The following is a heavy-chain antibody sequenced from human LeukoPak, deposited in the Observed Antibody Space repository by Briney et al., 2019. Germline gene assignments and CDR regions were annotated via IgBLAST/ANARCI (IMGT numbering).Heavy chain of an antibody. CDR3: ARTGTVGAFDI. J-gene: IGHJ3*02. V-gene: IGHV3-33*01. D-gene: IGHD4-23*01. CDR1: GFTFSSYG. Sequence: PGGSLRLSCAASGFTFSSYGMHWVRQAPGKGLEWVAVIWYDGSNKYYADSVKGRFTISRDNSKNTLYLQMNSLRAEDTAVYYGARTGTVGAFDIWGQGTMATVSS. CDR2: IWYDGSNK.